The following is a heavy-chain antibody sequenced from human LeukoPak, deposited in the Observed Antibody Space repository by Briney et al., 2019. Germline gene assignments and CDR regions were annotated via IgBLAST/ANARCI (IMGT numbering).Heavy chain of an antibody. J-gene: IGHJ4*02. CDR3: ARDRGWCSSTSCYEDNFDY. CDR2: ISAYNGNT. CDR1: GYTFTSYG. Sequence: ASVKVSCKASGYTFTSYGISWVRQAPGQGLEWMGWISAYNGNTNYAQKFQGRVTMTTDTFASTAYMELRSLRSDDTAVYYCARDRGWCSSTSCYEDNFDYWGQGTLVTVSS. D-gene: IGHD2-2*01. V-gene: IGHV1-18*01.